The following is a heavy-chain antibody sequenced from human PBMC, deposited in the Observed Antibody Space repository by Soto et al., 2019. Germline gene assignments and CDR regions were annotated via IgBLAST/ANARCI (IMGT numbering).Heavy chain of an antibody. Sequence: QLRLQEAGPGLVKPSETLSLTCTVSGGSISSSSYYWGWIRQPPVKGPEWIGAIYYNGNTYYNPSRKSRVTMSVDTSKNQFSLKLSSATAADTAMYYCARQTGVFGHYFDYWGQGTLVTVSS. CDR3: ARQTGVFGHYFDY. CDR1: GGSISSSSYY. D-gene: IGHD3-16*01. CDR2: IYYNGNT. J-gene: IGHJ4*02. V-gene: IGHV4-39*01.